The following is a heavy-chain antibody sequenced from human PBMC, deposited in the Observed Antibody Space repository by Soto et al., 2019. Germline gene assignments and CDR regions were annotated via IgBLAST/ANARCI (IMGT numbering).Heavy chain of an antibody. Sequence: PSETLSLTCTVSGDSVTSVSDYWSWIRQPPGKGLEWIGYIYYSGSADYNPSLGSRVTISIDTSKNQFSLKLTSVIAADTAVYYCARGVGFGYYYYHMDLWGQGTTVTVSS. CDR2: IYYSGSA. CDR3: ARGVGFGYYYYHMDL. V-gene: IGHV4-61*01. D-gene: IGHD3-10*01. J-gene: IGHJ6*02. CDR1: GDSVTSVSDY.